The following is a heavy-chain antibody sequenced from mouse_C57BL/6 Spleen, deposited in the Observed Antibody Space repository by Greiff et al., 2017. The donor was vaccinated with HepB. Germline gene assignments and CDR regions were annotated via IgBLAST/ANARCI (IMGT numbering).Heavy chain of an antibody. V-gene: IGHV5-4*03. CDR1: GFTFSSYA. CDR3: ARARFDY. CDR2: ISDGGSYT. J-gene: IGHJ2*01. Sequence: EVMLVESGGGLVKPGGSLKLSCAASGFTFSSYAMSWVRQTPEKRLEWVATISDGGSYTYYPDNVKGRFTISRDNAKNNLYLQMSHLKSEDTAMYYCARARFDYWGQGTTLTVSS.